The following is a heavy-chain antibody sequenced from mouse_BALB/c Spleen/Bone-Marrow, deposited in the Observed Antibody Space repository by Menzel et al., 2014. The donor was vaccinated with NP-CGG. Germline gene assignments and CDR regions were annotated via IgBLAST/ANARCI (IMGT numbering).Heavy chain of an antibody. V-gene: IGHV2-3*01. CDR1: GFSLTNYG. D-gene: IGHD1-2*01. CDR3: AKWDYYGYTYAMDD. CDR2: IWGDGST. Sequence: VKLVESGPGLVALSQSLSITCTVSGFSLTNYGVSWVRQPPGKGLEWLGVIWGDGSTNYHSALISRLSISKDTSKSQVFLKLNILQTDDTATYYCAKWDYYGYTYAMDDWGEGTSVNVSS. J-gene: IGHJ4*01.